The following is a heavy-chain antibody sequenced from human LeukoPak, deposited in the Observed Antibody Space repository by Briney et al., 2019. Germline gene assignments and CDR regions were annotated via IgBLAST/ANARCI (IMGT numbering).Heavy chain of an antibody. V-gene: IGHV3-7*01. Sequence: GGSLRLSCVVSGLTFSNYWMIRVRQAPGKGLESVAIVNEDGSAKYYLDSVKGRFTISRDNARNSLYLEMNSLRAEDTAVYYCARDYWRSIDHWGQGTLVTVSS. D-gene: IGHD1-1*01. CDR1: GLTFSNYW. CDR2: VNEDGSAK. CDR3: ARDYWRSIDH. J-gene: IGHJ4*02.